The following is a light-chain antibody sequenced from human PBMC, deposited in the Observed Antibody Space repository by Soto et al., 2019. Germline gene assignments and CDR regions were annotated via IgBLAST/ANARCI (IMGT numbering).Light chain of an antibody. CDR1: HNINEN. V-gene: IGKV3-20*01. Sequence: IVMTQSPATLSVSPGERATLSCRASHNINENLAWYQQKPGQAPRLLIYGASSRATGIPDRFSGSGSGTDFTLTISRLEPEDFAVYYCQQYGSSSRTFGQGTKVDIK. J-gene: IGKJ1*01. CDR2: GAS. CDR3: QQYGSSSRT.